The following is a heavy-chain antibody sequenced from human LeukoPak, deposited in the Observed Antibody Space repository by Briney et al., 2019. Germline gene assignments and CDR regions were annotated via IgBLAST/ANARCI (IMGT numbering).Heavy chain of an antibody. CDR1: GYTFTGYY. V-gene: IGHV1-2*02. CDR2: INPNSGGT. CDR3: ARVPEGRAVVVPAALLDY. D-gene: IGHD2-2*01. J-gene: IGHJ4*02. Sequence: ASVKVFCKASGYTFTGYYMHWVRQAPGQGLEWMGWINPNSGGTNYAQKFQGRVTMTRDTSISTAYMELSRLRSNDTAVYYCARVPEGRAVVVPAALLDYWGQGTLVTVSS.